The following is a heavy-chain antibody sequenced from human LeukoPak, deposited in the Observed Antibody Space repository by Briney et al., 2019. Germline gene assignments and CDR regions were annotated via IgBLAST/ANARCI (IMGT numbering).Heavy chain of an antibody. V-gene: IGHV1-46*01. Sequence: ASVKVSCKASGYTFSSNFLHWVRQAPGQGLEWMGVINPSGGNTRYAQKFQGRLTMTRDMSTTTVYIELRSLRSEDTAVYYCARIAETDPFDIWGQGTVVTISS. CDR2: INPSGGNT. J-gene: IGHJ3*02. CDR1: GYTFSSNF. CDR3: ARIAETDPFDI.